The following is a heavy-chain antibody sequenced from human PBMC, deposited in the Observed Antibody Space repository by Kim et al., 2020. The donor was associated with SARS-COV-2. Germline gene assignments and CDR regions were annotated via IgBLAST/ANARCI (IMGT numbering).Heavy chain of an antibody. Sequence: SETLSLTCTVSGGSISSYYWSWIRQLAGKGLEWIGRINISGSTNYNPSLKSRVTMSVDTSKNQISLKLSSVTAADTAVYYCARSSADYWGQGALVTVSS. V-gene: IGHV4-4*07. J-gene: IGHJ4*02. CDR3: ARSSADY. CDR1: GGSISSYY. CDR2: INISGST.